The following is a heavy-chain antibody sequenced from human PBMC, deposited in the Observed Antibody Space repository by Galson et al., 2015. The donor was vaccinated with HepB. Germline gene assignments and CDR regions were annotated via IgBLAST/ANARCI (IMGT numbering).Heavy chain of an antibody. D-gene: IGHD2-2*01. V-gene: IGHV3-53*01. J-gene: IGHJ4*02. Sequence: SLRLSCAASGFTVSRSYMAWVRQAPGKGLEWVSVISTGTGLYYADSVRGRFAIARDNSKNSLYLQLNSLRADDTAVYYCSRIFTSSCYFDHWGQGTLVTVSS. CDR1: GFTVSRSY. CDR3: SRIFTSSCYFDH. CDR2: ISTGTGL.